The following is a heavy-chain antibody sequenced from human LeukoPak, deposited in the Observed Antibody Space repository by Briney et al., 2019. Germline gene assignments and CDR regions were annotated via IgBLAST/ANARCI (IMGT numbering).Heavy chain of an antibody. CDR2: IYYSGST. D-gene: IGHD2-21*01. Sequence: SQTLSLTCTVSGGSISSGDYYWSWIRQPPGKGLEWIGYIYYSGSTYYNPSLKSRVTISVDTSKNQFSLKLSSVTAADTAVYYCARDRVYCGGDCYSGGSEAFDIWGQGTMVTVSS. CDR3: ARDRVYCGGDCYSGGSEAFDI. CDR1: GGSISSGDYY. V-gene: IGHV4-30-4*08. J-gene: IGHJ3*02.